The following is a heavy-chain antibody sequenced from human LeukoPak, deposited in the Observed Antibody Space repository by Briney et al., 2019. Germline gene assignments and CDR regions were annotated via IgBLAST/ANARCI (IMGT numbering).Heavy chain of an antibody. J-gene: IGHJ4*02. CDR1: GFTFSSFE. D-gene: IGHD6-19*01. CDR3: AREDIRLDYFDY. CDR2: ISGSGVTM. Sequence: GGSLRLSCAASGFTFSSFEMNWVRQAPGRGLEWVSYISGSGVTMYYADSVKGRFTISRDDAKNSLYLQMNSLRAEDTAVYYCAREDIRLDYFDYWGQGTLVTVSS. V-gene: IGHV3-48*03.